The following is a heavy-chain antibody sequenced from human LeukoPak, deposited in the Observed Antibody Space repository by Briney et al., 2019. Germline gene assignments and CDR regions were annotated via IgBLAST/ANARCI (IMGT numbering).Heavy chain of an antibody. D-gene: IGHD4-17*01. CDR2: IYYSGST. CDR1: GGSISSGGYY. Sequence: SETLSLTCTVSGGSISSGGYYWSWIRQHPGKGLEWIGYIYYSGSTYYNPSLKSRVTISVDTSKNQFSLKLSSVTAADTAVYYCARGVHGDYYSTWGPGRIYNWFDPWGQGTLVTVSS. J-gene: IGHJ5*02. V-gene: IGHV4-31*03. CDR3: ARGVHGDYYSTWGPGRIYNWFDP.